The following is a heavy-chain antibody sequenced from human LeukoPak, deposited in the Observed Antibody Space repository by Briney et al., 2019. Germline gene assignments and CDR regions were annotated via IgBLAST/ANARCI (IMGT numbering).Heavy chain of an antibody. CDR1: GDSVSSNSVA. J-gene: IGHJ4*02. V-gene: IGHV6-1*01. CDR2: RYYRSNWYN. Sequence: SQTLSLTCDISGDSVSSNSVAWNWIRQSPSRGLEWLGRRYYRSNWYNDYAESVKSRIIINSDTSKNQFTLHLNSVTPEDTAMYYCARIKGEGGFDYWGQGTLVTVSS. CDR3: ARIKGEGGFDY. D-gene: IGHD2-15*01.